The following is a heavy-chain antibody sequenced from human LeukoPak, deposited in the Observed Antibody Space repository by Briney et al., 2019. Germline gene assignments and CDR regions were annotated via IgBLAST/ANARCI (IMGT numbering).Heavy chain of an antibody. CDR1: GGSFSGYY. CDR3: ARDGYFDWLSPQKYFDY. V-gene: IGHV4-34*01. D-gene: IGHD3-9*01. CDR2: INHSGST. Sequence: PSETLSLTCAAYGGSFSGYYWSWIRRPPGKGLEWIGEINHSGSTNYNPSLKSRVTISVDTSKNQFSLKLSSVTAADTAVYYCARDGYFDWLSPQKYFDYWGQGTLVTVSS. J-gene: IGHJ4*02.